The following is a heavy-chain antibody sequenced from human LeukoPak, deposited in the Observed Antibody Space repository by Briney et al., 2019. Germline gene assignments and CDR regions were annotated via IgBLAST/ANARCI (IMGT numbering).Heavy chain of an antibody. Sequence: ASVKVSCKASGYTFNNHGITWVRQAPGQGLEWMGWISVYNGNTNYAQKLQGRVTMTTDTSTSTAYMELRSLRSDDTAVYYCARGDYGDSKGWFDPWGQGTLVTVSS. CDR2: ISVYNGNT. CDR1: GYTFNNHG. J-gene: IGHJ5*02. CDR3: ARGDYGDSKGWFDP. D-gene: IGHD4-17*01. V-gene: IGHV1-18*01.